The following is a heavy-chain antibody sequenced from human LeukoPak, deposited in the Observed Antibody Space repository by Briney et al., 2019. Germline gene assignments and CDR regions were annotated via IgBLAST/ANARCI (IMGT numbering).Heavy chain of an antibody. J-gene: IGHJ4*02. CDR2: ISPYNENR. CDR3: AREESIGRYQFLHDY. V-gene: IGHV1-18*01. CDR1: GYTFIRNG. D-gene: IGHD1-26*01. Sequence: ASVKVSCKASGYTFIRNGISWVRQAPGQGLEWMVWISPYNENRKYLQKLQGRVTLSTDTSTSTAYMELRSLTSDDTAVYYCAREESIGRYQFLHDYWGQGTLVTVSS.